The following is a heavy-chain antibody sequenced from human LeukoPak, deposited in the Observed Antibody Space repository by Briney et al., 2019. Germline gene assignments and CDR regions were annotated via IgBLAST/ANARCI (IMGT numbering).Heavy chain of an antibody. V-gene: IGHV3-23*01. CDR2: ISGSGGST. CDR3: AKVEGFLEWLSPYFDY. D-gene: IGHD3-3*01. J-gene: IGHJ4*02. Sequence: LWASVKVSCKASGGTFSSYAMSWVRQAPGKGLEWVSAISGSGGSTYYADSVKGRFTISRDNSKNTLYLQMNSLRAEDTAVYYCAKVEGFLEWLSPYFDYWGQGTLVTVSS. CDR1: GGTFSSYA.